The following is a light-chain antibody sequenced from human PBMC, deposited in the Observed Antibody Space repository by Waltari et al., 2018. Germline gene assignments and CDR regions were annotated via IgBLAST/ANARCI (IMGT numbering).Light chain of an antibody. V-gene: IGKV3-20*01. Sequence: EIVLTQSPGTLSLSPGERATLSCRGSQGVTGNYLAWYQQKPGQAPKLLISGASTRATGIPDWFSGSGSGTDFTLTITRLEPEDFALYYCQHYGAFGQGTKVEIK. CDR3: QHYGA. J-gene: IGKJ1*01. CDR1: QGVTGNY. CDR2: GAS.